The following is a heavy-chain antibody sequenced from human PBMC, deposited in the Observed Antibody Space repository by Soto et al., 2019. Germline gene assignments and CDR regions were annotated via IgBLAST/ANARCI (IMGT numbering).Heavy chain of an antibody. CDR1: GFTFSDYY. D-gene: IGHD2-2*01. Sequence: GGSLRLSCAASGFTFSDYYMSWIRQAPGKGLEWVSYISSSGSTIYYADSVKGRFTISRDDAKNSLYLQMNSLRAEDTAVYYCARDLGCSSTSCYYYYYGMDVWGQGTTVTVSS. J-gene: IGHJ6*02. V-gene: IGHV3-11*01. CDR3: ARDLGCSSTSCYYYYYGMDV. CDR2: ISSSGSTI.